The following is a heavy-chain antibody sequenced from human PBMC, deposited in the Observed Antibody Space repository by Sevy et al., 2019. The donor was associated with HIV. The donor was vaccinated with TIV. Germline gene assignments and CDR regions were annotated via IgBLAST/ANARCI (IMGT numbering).Heavy chain of an antibody. J-gene: IGHJ4*02. V-gene: IGHV3-30*04. CDR2: ISYHGRNQ. CDR1: GFTFSDYA. CDR3: ARKQFVLPFDY. Sequence: GESLKISCAASGFTFSDYAIHWVRQAPGKGLGWLAVISYHGRNQFYADSVRGRFTISRDDSKNTVYLQMNSLRPDDTAVYYCARKQFVLPFDYWGQGTLVTVSS. D-gene: IGHD6-6*01.